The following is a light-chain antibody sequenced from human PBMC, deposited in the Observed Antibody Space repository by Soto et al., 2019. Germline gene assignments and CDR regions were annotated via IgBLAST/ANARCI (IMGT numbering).Light chain of an antibody. V-gene: IGKV1-9*01. CDR2: AAY. CDR1: QGSSIH. Sequence: DVQLTQSPSFLSSSVVDRVTISCRASQGSSIHLAWYQQKPCKAPKLLIYAAYSLQSGAPSSFSGSASGRESTLTISILQPEDFATYYCQQNNSYPITFGGGTKVEIK. J-gene: IGKJ4*01. CDR3: QQNNSYPIT.